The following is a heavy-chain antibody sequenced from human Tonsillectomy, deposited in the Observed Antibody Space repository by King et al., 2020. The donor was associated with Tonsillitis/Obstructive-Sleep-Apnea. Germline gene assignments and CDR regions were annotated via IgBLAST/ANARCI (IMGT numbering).Heavy chain of an antibody. J-gene: IGHJ6*03. V-gene: IGHV1-2*04. Sequence: VQLVESGAEVKKPGASVKVSCKASGYTFTGYYMHWVRQAPGQGLEWMGWINPNSGGTNYAQKFQGWVTMTRDTSISTAYMELSRLRSDDTAVYYCARDFHSNYVPYYYMDVWGKGTTVTVSS. CDR3: ARDFHSNYVPYYYMDV. CDR2: INPNSGGT. CDR1: GYTFTGYY. D-gene: IGHD4-11*01.